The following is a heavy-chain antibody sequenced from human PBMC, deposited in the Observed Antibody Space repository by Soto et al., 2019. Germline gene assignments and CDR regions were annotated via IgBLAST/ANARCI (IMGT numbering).Heavy chain of an antibody. D-gene: IGHD3-10*01. CDR1: GFTFSSNS. CDR2: ISSSSSTI. CDR3: ARDGGGPYAFDI. V-gene: IGHV3-48*02. J-gene: IGHJ3*02. Sequence: EVQLVESGGGLVQPGGSLRLSCAASGFTFSSNSMNWVRQAPGKGLEWVSYISSSSSTIHYADSVKGRFTISRDNAKKCRYLQLNSLSEADTAVYYCARDGGGPYAFDIWGQGKMVTVSS.